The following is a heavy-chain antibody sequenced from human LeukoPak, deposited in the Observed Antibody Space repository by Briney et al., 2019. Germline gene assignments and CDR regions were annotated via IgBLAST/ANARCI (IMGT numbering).Heavy chain of an antibody. D-gene: IGHD6-19*01. CDR3: ANSKVADFHY. CDR1: GFTFSSYA. J-gene: IGHJ4*02. V-gene: IGHV3-23*01. CDR2: ISGSGGST. Sequence: GGSLRLSCAASGFTFSSYAMSWVRQAPGKGLEWVSAISGSGGSTYYADSVKGRFTISRDNSKNTVYLQMNSLRVDDTAVYYCANSKVADFHYWGQGTRVTVSS.